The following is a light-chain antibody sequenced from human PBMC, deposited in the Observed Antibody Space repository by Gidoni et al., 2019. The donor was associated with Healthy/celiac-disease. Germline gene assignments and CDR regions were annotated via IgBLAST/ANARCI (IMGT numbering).Light chain of an antibody. Sequence: DIQMTQSPSTLSASVVDSVTITCRASQSISSWLSWYQQTPGKAPKLLIYKASSLESGVPSRFGGSGSGTEFTLTISSLQPDDFATYCCQQYNSYPLTFGGGTKVEIK. CDR1: QSISSW. J-gene: IGKJ4*01. CDR3: QQYNSYPLT. CDR2: KAS. V-gene: IGKV1-5*03.